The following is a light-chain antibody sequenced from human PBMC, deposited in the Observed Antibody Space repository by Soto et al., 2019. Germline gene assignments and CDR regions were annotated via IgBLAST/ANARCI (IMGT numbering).Light chain of an antibody. CDR3: QQYNSLPT. CDR2: KAS. Sequence: DIQMTQSPSTLSASVGDRVTITCRASQSISSWLAWYQQKPGKAPKLLIYKASSLESGVPSRFSGSGSGTEFTLTISSLQPDDFATYYCQQYNSLPTFGKGPKVDIK. CDR1: QSISSW. J-gene: IGKJ1*01. V-gene: IGKV1-5*03.